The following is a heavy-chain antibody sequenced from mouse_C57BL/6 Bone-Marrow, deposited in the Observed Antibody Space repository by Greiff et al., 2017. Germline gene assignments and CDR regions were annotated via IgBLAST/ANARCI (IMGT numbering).Heavy chain of an antibody. V-gene: IGHV1-62-2*01. CDR2: FYSGSGCI. CDR1: GYTFTEST. Sequence: QVQLQQSGAELVQPGASVKLSCKASGYTFTESTIHWVMQRFGPGLEWIGWFYSGSGCIKYNEKFKDKDTLIADKYSSTVYMALIRLTSVDIAVYLCARHERHGYYPAWFAYWSQGTLVTVSA. D-gene: IGHD2-3*01. CDR3: ARHERHGYYPAWFAY. J-gene: IGHJ3*01.